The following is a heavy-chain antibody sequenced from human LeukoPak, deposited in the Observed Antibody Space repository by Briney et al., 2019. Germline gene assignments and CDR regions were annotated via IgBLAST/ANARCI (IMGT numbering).Heavy chain of an antibody. J-gene: IGHJ4*01. D-gene: IGHD5-24*01. Sequence: SETLSLTCAVSGYSISSGYYWGWIRQPPGKGLEGIGSIYHSGSTYYNPSLESRLTISVDTSENQFSLKLSSVTAADTAVYYCASQEIATTPVFDYWGQGTLVTGSS. CDR1: GYSISSGYY. CDR3: ASQEIATTPVFDY. V-gene: IGHV4-38-2*01. CDR2: IYHSGST.